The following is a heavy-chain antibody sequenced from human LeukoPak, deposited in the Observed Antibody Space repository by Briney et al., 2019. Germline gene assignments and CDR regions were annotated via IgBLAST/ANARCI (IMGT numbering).Heavy chain of an antibody. CDR1: GGSISSSSYY. J-gene: IGHJ4*02. CDR2: IYYSGST. D-gene: IGHD4-17*01. Sequence: KPSETLSLTCTVSGGSISSSSYYWGWIRQPPGKGLEWIGSIYYSGSTYYNPSLKSRVTISVDTSKNQFSLKLSSVTAADTAVYYCAREGDYGDYGYFDYWGQGTLVTVSS. V-gene: IGHV4-39*07. CDR3: AREGDYGDYGYFDY.